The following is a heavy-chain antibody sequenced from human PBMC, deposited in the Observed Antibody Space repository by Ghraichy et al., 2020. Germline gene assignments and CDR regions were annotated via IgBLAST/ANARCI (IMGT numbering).Heavy chain of an antibody. Sequence: GGSLRLSCAASGFIFSSYSMNWVRQAPGKGLEWVSSISATSIYIYYADSVKGRFTISRDNAKNSLYLQMNSLRAEDTAVYYCARGKSGAFDAFDIWGQGTMVTVSS. V-gene: IGHV3-21*01. D-gene: IGHD1-26*01. CDR3: ARGKSGAFDAFDI. CDR2: ISATSIYI. J-gene: IGHJ3*02. CDR1: GFIFSSYS.